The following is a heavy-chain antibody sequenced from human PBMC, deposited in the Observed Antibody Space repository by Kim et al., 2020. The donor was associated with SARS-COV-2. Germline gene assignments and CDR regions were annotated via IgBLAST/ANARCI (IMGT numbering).Heavy chain of an antibody. Sequence: GGSLRLSCAASGFTFSRHIMHWVRQAPGKGLEWVAVIWYDGSNKYYADSVKGRFTISRDNSNNTVYLQMSGLRAEDTAVYFCARGGLWPQSNYFDPWGQGTLVTVSS. D-gene: IGHD4-4*01. CDR3: ARGGLWPQSNYFDP. CDR2: IWYDGSNK. V-gene: IGHV3-33*01. J-gene: IGHJ5*02. CDR1: GFTFSRHI.